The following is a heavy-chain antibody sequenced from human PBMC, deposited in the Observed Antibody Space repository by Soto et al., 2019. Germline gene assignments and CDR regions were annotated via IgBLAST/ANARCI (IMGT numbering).Heavy chain of an antibody. CDR3: AKAIMWTDWGYYFDY. CDR2: ISGSGGST. D-gene: IGHD7-27*01. J-gene: IGHJ4*02. V-gene: IGHV3-23*01. Sequence: EVQLLESGGGLVQPGGSLRLSCAASGFTFSSYAMSWVRQAPGKGLEWVSAISGSGGSTYYADSVKGRFTISRDNSKNTLYLQMTSLRAEDTAVYYCAKAIMWTDWGYYFDYWGQGTLVTVSS. CDR1: GFTFSSYA.